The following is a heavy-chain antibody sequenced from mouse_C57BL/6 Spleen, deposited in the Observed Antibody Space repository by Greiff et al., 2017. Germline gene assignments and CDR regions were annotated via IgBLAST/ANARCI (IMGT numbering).Heavy chain of an antibody. CDR1: GYTFTSYW. CDR2: INPSSGYT. V-gene: IGHV1-7*01. D-gene: IGHD1-1*01. Sequence: QVQLQQSGAELAKPGASVKLSCKASGYTFTSYWMHWVKQRPGQGLEWIGYINPSSGYTKYNQKFKDKATLTADKSSSTAYMQLRSLTYEDSAVYYCASGSLPTVVATGFDYWGQGTTLTVSS. CDR3: ASGSLPTVVATGFDY. J-gene: IGHJ2*01.